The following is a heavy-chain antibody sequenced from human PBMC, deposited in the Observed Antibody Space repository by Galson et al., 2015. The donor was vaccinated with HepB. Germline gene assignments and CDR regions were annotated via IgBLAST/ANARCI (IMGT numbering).Heavy chain of an antibody. CDR1: GFTFGDYA. CDR3: CRDRPGNGNTATRGWFDP. D-gene: IGHD5-18*01. Sequence: SLRLSCATSGFTFGDYAMSWVRQAPGKGLEWISYIRSEGYGGTTVYAASVKGRFTISRDDSKGIAYLQMNSLEIDDTAVYYCCRDRPGNGNTATRGWFDPWGQGTLVTVSS. V-gene: IGHV3-49*04. CDR2: IRSEGYGGTT. J-gene: IGHJ5*02.